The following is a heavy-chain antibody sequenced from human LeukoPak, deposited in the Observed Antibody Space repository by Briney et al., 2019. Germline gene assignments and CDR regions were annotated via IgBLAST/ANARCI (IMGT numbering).Heavy chain of an antibody. Sequence: SETLSLTCTVSGDSISSTSYYWGWIRQPPGKGLEWIGNIYYSGSTYYNPSLKSRVTISVDTSKNQFSLKLSSVTAADTAVYYCARTNYYDSSGYHFDYWGQGTLVTVSS. V-gene: IGHV4-39*07. CDR3: ARTNYYDSSGYHFDY. CDR1: GDSISSTSYY. CDR2: IYYSGST. D-gene: IGHD3-22*01. J-gene: IGHJ4*02.